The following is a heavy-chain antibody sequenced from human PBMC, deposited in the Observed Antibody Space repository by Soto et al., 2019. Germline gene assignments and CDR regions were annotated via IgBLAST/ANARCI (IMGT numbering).Heavy chain of an antibody. Sequence: SETLSLTCTVSGGSISSGGYYWSWIRQHPGKGLEWIGYIYYSGSTYYNPSLKSRVTISVDTSKNQFSLKLSSVTAADTAVYYCASYHLGELSFYFDYWGQRTLVTVSS. CDR1: GGSISSGGYY. CDR2: IYYSGST. J-gene: IGHJ4*02. CDR3: ASYHLGELSFYFDY. D-gene: IGHD3-16*02. V-gene: IGHV4-31*03.